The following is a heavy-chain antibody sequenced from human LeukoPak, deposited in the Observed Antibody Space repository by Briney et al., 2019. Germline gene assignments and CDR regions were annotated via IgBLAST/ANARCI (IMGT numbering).Heavy chain of an antibody. V-gene: IGHV4-61*02. D-gene: IGHD3-10*01. J-gene: IGHJ4*02. CDR3: ATTKPRRFGIFDY. CDR2: IYTSGST. Sequence: SETLSLTCTVFGGSISSGSHYWSWIRQPAGKGLEWIGRIYTSGSTNYNPSLKSRVTISVDTSKNQFSLKLSSVTAADTAVYYCATTKPRRFGIFDYWGQGALVTVSS. CDR1: GGSISSGSHY.